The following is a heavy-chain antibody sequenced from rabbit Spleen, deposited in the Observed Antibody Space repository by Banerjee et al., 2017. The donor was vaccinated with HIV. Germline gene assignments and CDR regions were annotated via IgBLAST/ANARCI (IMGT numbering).Heavy chain of an antibody. CDR1: GFSFNSGYD. CDR3: ARDTSSSFSSYGMDL. J-gene: IGHJ6*01. V-gene: IGHV1S40*01. CDR2: IYAGSSGTT. D-gene: IGHD1-1*01. Sequence: QSLEESGGGLVKPGASLTLTCKASGFSFNSGYDMCWVRQAPGKGLEWIASIYAGSSGTTYSATWAKGRFTISKTSSTTVTLQMTSLTVADTATYFCARDTSSSFSSYGMDLWGPGTLVTVS.